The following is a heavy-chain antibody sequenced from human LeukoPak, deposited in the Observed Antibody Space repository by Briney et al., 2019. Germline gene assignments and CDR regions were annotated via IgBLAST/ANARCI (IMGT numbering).Heavy chain of an antibody. J-gene: IGHJ4*02. CDR2: IYYSGST. CDR1: GGSISSSSYY. Sequence: PSETLSLTCTVSGGSISSSSYYWGWIHQPPGKGLEWIGSIYYSGSTYYNPSLKSRVTISVDTSKNQFSLKLSSVTAADTAVYYCARHRQEMATITPIDFFDYWGQGTLVTVSS. V-gene: IGHV4-39*01. D-gene: IGHD5-24*01. CDR3: ARHRQEMATITPIDFFDY.